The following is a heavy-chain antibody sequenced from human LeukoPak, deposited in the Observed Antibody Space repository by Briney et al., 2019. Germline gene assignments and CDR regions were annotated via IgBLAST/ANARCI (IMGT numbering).Heavy chain of an antibody. D-gene: IGHD6-19*01. V-gene: IGHV3-23*01. CDR1: GFTFRSFG. CDR2: ITASSGTT. Sequence: GGSLRLSCAASGFTFRSFGMTWVRQAPGKGLEWVSGITASSGTTYYADSVKGRFTISRDNSKNTLYQQMNSLRAEDTAVYYCANALRHNSGVYYRHWGQGTLVTVSS. J-gene: IGHJ1*01. CDR3: ANALRHNSGVYYRH.